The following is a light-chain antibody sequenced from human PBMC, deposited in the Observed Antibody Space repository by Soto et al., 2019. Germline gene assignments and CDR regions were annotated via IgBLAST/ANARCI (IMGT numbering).Light chain of an antibody. CDR1: SSNIGAGYD. V-gene: IGLV1-40*01. CDR2: GNN. J-gene: IGLJ2*01. Sequence: QPVLTQPPSVSGAPGQRVTISCTCGSSNIGAGYDVHWYQQLPGTAPKVLIYGNNNRPSGVPDRFSVSKSGTSASLAITGLQTEDEADYYCQSYDTSLRGSEVFGGGTKLTVL. CDR3: QSYDTSLRGSEV.